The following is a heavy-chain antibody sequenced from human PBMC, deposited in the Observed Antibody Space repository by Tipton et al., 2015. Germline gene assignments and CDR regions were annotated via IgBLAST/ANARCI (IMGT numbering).Heavy chain of an antibody. CDR2: IQYSGGT. CDR3: ARARGRHGGLFDS. J-gene: IGHJ4*02. D-gene: IGHD4-23*01. CDR1: GGSISGNY. V-gene: IGHV4-59*01. Sequence: TLSLTCTVSGGSISGNYWTWIRQPPGKGLEWIGYIQYSGGTNYNPSLESLVSMSVDTSKTQFSLEMRSVTATDTAVYYCARARGRHGGLFDSWGQGTLVTVSS.